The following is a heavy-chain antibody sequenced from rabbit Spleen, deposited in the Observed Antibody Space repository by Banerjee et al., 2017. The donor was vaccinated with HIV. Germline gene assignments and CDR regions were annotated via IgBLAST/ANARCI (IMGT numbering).Heavy chain of an antibody. J-gene: IGHJ6*01. CDR2: IYTGSSGST. D-gene: IGHD8-1*01. CDR3: ARDAGTSFSTYGMDL. Sequence: QEQLEESGGGLVKPGASLTLTCIASGVSFSGSSYMCWVRQAPGKRPEWIACIYTGSSGSTYYASWVNGRFSISRSTSLNTVTLQMTSLTAADTATYFCARDAGTSFSTYGMDLWGPGTLVTVS. CDR1: GVSFSGSSY. V-gene: IGHV1S45*01.